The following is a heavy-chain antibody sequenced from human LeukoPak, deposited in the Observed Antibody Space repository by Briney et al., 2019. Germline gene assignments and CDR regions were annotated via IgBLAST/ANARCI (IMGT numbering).Heavy chain of an antibody. D-gene: IGHD3-10*01. V-gene: IGHV1-3*01. CDR2: INAGNGNT. CDR3: AREGELLWFGELGAFDI. J-gene: IGHJ3*02. Sequence: ASVKVSCKASGYTFTSYAMHWVRQAPGQRLEWMGWINAGNGNTKYSQKFQGRVTITRDASASTDYMELSSLRSEDTAVYYCAREGELLWFGELGAFDIWGQGTMVTVSS. CDR1: GYTFTSYA.